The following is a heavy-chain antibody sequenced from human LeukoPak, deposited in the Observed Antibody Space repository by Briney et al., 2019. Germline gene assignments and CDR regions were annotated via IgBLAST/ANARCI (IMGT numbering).Heavy chain of an antibody. CDR1: GGSISSYY. Sequence: SETLSLTCTVSGGSISSYYWSWIRQPPGKGLEWIGYIYYSGSTNYNPSLKSRVTISVDTSKNQFSLKLSSVTAADTAVYYCAREYRSGGSCYNGFDYWGQGTLVTVSS. V-gene: IGHV4-59*12. J-gene: IGHJ4*02. CDR2: IYYSGST. CDR3: AREYRSGGSCYNGFDY. D-gene: IGHD2-15*01.